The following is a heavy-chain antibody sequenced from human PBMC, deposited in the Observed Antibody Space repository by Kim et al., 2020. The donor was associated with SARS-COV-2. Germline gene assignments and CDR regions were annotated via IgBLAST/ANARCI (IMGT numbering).Heavy chain of an antibody. V-gene: IGHV4-39*01. D-gene: IGHD3-22*01. Sequence: SETLSLTCTVSGGSISSSSYYWGWIRQPPGKGLEWIGSIYYSGSTYYNPSLKSRVTISVDTSKNQFSLKLSSVTAADTAVYYCARHLHSRSSPFDYWGQGTLVTVSS. CDR3: ARHLHSRSSPFDY. CDR1: GGSISSSSYY. CDR2: IYYSGST. J-gene: IGHJ4*02.